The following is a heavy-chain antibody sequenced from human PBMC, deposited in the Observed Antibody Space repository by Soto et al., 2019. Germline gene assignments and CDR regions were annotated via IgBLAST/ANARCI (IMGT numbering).Heavy chain of an antibody. V-gene: IGHV4-31*03. CDR3: AREVLYGSGSYYAFSYGMDV. J-gene: IGHJ6*02. Sequence: SETLSLTCTVSGDSISSGGYYWSWIRQHPGKGLEWIGYIDHSGSTNYNPSLNSRVTISLDRSKNQFSLKLSSVTAADTAVYYCAREVLYGSGSYYAFSYGMDVWGQGTTVTVSS. D-gene: IGHD3-10*01. CDR1: GDSISSGGYY. CDR2: IDHSGST.